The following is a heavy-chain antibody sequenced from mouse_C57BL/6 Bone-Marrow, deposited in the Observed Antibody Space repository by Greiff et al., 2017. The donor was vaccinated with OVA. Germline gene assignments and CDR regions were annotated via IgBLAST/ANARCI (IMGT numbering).Heavy chain of an antibody. CDR2: ISYDGSN. Sequence: EVQLVESGPGLVKPSQSLSLTCSVTGYSITSGYYWNWIRQFPGNKLEWMGYISYDGSNNYNPSLKNRISITRDTSKNQFFLKLNSVTTEDTATYYCARALLDYDEAWFAYWGQGTLVTVSA. CDR1: GYSITSGYY. V-gene: IGHV3-6*01. CDR3: ARALLDYDEAWFAY. D-gene: IGHD2-4*01. J-gene: IGHJ3*01.